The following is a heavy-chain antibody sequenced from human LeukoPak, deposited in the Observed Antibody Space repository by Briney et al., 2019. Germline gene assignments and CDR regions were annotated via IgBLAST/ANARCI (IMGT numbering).Heavy chain of an antibody. CDR1: GFTFSSYG. V-gene: IGHV3-30*18. J-gene: IGHJ5*02. CDR3: AKFSSAGAVVGRGWFDP. Sequence: GRSLRLSCAASGFTFSSYGMHWVRQAPGKGLECVAVISYDGSNKYYADSVKGRFTISRDNSKNTLYLQMNSLRAEDTAVYYCAKFSSAGAVVGRGWFDPWGQGTLVTVSS. CDR2: ISYDGSNK. D-gene: IGHD1-26*01.